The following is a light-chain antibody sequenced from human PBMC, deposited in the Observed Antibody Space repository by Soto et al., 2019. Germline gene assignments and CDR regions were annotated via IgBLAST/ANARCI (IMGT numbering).Light chain of an antibody. CDR2: DAS. V-gene: IGKV3-11*01. J-gene: IGKJ5*01. CDR1: RSVSSY. CDR3: QQRSNWPIT. Sequence: EIVLTQSPATLSLSPGESATLSCRATRSVSSYLAWYQQKPGQAPRLLIYDASSRPTDIPARFRGRGSGTDFTLTISSLEPEDFALYYCQQRSNWPITFGQGTRLEI.